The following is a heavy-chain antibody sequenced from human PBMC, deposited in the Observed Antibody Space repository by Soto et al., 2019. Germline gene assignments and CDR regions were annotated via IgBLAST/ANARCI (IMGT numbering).Heavy chain of an antibody. CDR3: ARLPTPXGYCSSTSRYTSIPYHV. J-gene: IGHJ6*02. V-gene: IGHV5-51*01. CDR2: IYPGDSDT. CDR1: GYSFTIYW. D-gene: IGHD2-2*02. Sequence: GESLKISCKGSGYSFTIYWIGWVRQMPGKGLEWMGIIYPGDSDTRYSPSFQGQVTISADKSISTAYLQWSSLKASDTAMYYCARLPTPXGYCSSTSRYTSIPYHVWGQGTTVTVSS.